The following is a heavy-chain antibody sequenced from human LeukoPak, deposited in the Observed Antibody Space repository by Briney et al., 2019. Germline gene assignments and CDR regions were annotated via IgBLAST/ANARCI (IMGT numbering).Heavy chain of an antibody. CDR3: ARVHNFWSGYYAYFDY. Sequence: GGSLRLSCAASGFRFSSHYVNWVRQAPGKGLEWVSYISSSSSTIYYADSVKGRFTISRDNAKNSLYLQMNSLRDEDTAVYYCARVHNFWSGYYAYFDYWGQGTLVTVSS. CDR1: GFRFSSHY. D-gene: IGHD3-3*01. V-gene: IGHV3-48*02. J-gene: IGHJ4*02. CDR2: ISSSSSTI.